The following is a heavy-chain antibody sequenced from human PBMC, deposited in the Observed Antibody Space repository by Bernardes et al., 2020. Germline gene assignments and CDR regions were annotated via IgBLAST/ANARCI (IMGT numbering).Heavy chain of an antibody. V-gene: IGHV3-11*01. CDR3: ARDSRSSSWYGGPYYYYGMDV. J-gene: IGHJ6*04. D-gene: IGHD6-13*01. CDR1: GFTFSDYY. CDR2: ISSSGSTI. Sequence: GGSLRLSCAASGFTFSDYYMSWIRQAPGKGLEWVSYISSSGSTIYYADSVKGRFTISRDNAKNSLYLQMNSLRAEDTAVYYCARDSRSSSWYGGPYYYYGMDVWGKGTTVTVSS.